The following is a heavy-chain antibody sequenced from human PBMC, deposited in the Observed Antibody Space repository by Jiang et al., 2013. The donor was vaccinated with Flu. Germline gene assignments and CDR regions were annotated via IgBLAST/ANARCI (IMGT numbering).Heavy chain of an antibody. CDR3: ATDLSLFSLTRSYDSSGLGSGFDY. V-gene: IGHV1-24*01. CDR2: FDPEDGET. J-gene: IGHJ4*02. CDR1: GYTLTELS. D-gene: IGHD3-22*01. Sequence: SGAEVKKPGASVKVSCKVSGYTLTELSMHWVRQAPGKGLEWMGGFDPEDGETIYAQKFQGRVTMTEDTSTDTAYMELSSLRSEDTAVYYCATDLSLFSLTRSYDSSGLGSGFDYWGQGTLVTVSS.